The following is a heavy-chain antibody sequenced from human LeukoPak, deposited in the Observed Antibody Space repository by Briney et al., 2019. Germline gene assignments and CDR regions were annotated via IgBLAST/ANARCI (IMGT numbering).Heavy chain of an antibody. CDR1: GYTFTSYD. CDR2: MNPNSGGT. D-gene: IGHD3-3*01. CDR3: AREAVFGVVFDY. Sequence: ASVKVSCKASGYTFTSYDINWVRQATGQGLEWMGWMNPNSGGTNYAQKFQGRVTMTRDTSISTAYMELSRLRSDDTAVYYCAREAVFGVVFDYWGQGTLVTVSS. J-gene: IGHJ4*02. V-gene: IGHV1-2*02.